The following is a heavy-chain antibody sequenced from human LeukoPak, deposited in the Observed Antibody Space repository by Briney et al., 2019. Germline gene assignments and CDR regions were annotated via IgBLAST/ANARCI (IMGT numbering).Heavy chain of an antibody. CDR2: IYYTGNT. CDR3: TKSDGYGLIRI. CDR1: GGSFSDYY. D-gene: IGHD3-10*01. J-gene: IGHJ3*02. V-gene: IGHV4-34*03. Sequence: SETLSLTCAVYGGSFSDYYWGWIRQPPGKGLEWTGNIYYTGNTYYNSSLKSRVTISLDTSKNQFSLKVISMTAADTAAYYCTKSDGYGLIRICGRGTMVTVSS.